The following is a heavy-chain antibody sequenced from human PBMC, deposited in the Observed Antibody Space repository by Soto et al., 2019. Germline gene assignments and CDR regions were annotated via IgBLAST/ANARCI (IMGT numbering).Heavy chain of an antibody. D-gene: IGHD3-3*01. CDR1: GGSFRGYY. CDR2: INHSGST. CDR3: ATLSGRPFDY. V-gene: IGHV4-34*01. J-gene: IGHJ4*02. Sequence: QVQLQQWGAGLLKPSETLSLTCAVYGGSFRGYYWSWIRQPPGKGLEWIGEINHSGSTNYNPSLKSRVTISVDTSKNQFSLKLSSVTAADTAVYYCATLSGRPFDYWGQGTLVTVSS.